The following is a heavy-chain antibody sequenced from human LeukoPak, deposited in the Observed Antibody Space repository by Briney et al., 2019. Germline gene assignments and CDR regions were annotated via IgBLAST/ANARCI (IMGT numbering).Heavy chain of an antibody. CDR1: GYTFTSYG. Sequence: ASVKVSCKASGYTFTSYGISWARQAPGQGLEWMGWISAYNGNTNYAQKLQGRATMTTDTSTSTAYMELRSLRSDDTAVYYCARVISSGNWFDPWGQGTLVIISS. CDR2: ISAYNGNT. D-gene: IGHD3-16*02. CDR3: ARVISSGNWFDP. J-gene: IGHJ5*02. V-gene: IGHV1-18*01.